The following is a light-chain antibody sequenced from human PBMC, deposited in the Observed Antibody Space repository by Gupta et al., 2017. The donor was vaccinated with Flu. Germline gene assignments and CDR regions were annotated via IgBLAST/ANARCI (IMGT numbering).Light chain of an antibody. CDR1: SSDVGTYNR. V-gene: IGLV2-18*02. CDR2: EVS. J-gene: IGLJ1*01. CDR3: SSYTSSYTFV. Sequence: QSALTQSPALSGSPGQSVTISCTGTSSDVGTYNRVSWYQQSPGTAPKLMIYEVSNRPSGVPKRFPESKSGNTASLTISGLQGEDEADYYSSSYTSSYTFVFGTGPKVTVL.